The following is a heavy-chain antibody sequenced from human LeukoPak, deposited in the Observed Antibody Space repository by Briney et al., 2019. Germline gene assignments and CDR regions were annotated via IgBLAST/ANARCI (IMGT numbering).Heavy chain of an antibody. J-gene: IGHJ4*02. CDR3: ARGRGPRYCSGGSCYNFDY. Sequence: GGSLRLSCAASGFTFSSYSMTWVRQAPGKGLEWVSSISSSSSYIYYADSVKGRFTISRDNAKNSLYLQMNSLRAEDTAVYYCARGRGPRYCSGGSCYNFDYWGQGTLVTVSS. CDR1: GFTFSSYS. V-gene: IGHV3-21*01. D-gene: IGHD2-15*01. CDR2: ISSSSSYI.